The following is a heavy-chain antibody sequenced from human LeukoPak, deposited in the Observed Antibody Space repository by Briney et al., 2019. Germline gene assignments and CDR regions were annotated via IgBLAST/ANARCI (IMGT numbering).Heavy chain of an antibody. CDR1: GFSVSINY. Sequence: GGSLRLSRAASGFSVSINYMSWVRQAPGKGLEWVSVIYSGGNTDYADSVKGRFTISRDNSQNTLYLQMSSLRAEDTAVYYCARDGGSGWSSAFLDHWGQGTLVTVSS. V-gene: IGHV3-53*01. CDR2: IYSGGNT. J-gene: IGHJ4*02. D-gene: IGHD6-19*01. CDR3: ARDGGSGWSSAFLDH.